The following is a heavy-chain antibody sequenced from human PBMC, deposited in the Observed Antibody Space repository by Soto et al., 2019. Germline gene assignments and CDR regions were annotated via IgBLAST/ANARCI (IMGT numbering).Heavy chain of an antibody. CDR1: GYTFTSYA. CDR3: ARDPVLWFGETTYKTNWFDP. V-gene: IGHV1-18*01. CDR2: ISGYNGNT. J-gene: IGHJ5*02. D-gene: IGHD3-10*01. Sequence: ASVKVSCKASGYTFTSYAISWVRQAPGQGLEWMGWISGYNGNTKYAQKLQGRVTMTTDTSTSTAYMELRSLRSDDTAVYYCARDPVLWFGETTYKTNWFDPWGQ.